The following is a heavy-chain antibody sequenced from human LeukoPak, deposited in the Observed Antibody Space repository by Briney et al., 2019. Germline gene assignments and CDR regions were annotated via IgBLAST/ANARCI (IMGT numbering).Heavy chain of an antibody. CDR2: ISSTSSYT. CDR3: AKATNTATGTPALAIDY. J-gene: IGHJ4*02. V-gene: IGHV3-11*05. CDR1: GFIFSDYY. Sequence: GGSLRLSCAASGFIFSDYYMSWIRQAPGKGLEWVSYISSTSSYTAYADSVKGRFTISRDNAKNSLYLRMNSLRAEDTAVYFCAKATNTATGTPALAIDYWGQGTLVTVSS. D-gene: IGHD6-13*01.